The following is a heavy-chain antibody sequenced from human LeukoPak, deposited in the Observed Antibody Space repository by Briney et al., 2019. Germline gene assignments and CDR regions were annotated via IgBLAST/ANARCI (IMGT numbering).Heavy chain of an antibody. CDR1: GGSFSGYY. J-gene: IGHJ5*02. Sequence: SETLSLTCAVYGGSFSGYYWSWIRQPPGKGLEWIGEINHSGSTNYNPSLKSRVTISVDTSKNQFSLKLSSVTAADTAVYYCATRGSGSSNWLDPWGQGTLVTVSS. CDR3: ATRGSGSSNWLDP. D-gene: IGHD3-10*01. CDR2: INHSGST. V-gene: IGHV4-34*01.